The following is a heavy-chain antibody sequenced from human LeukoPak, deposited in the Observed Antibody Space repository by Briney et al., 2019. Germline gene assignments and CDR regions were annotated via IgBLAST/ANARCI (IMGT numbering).Heavy chain of an antibody. CDR3: ARDRGTKGIFDY. Sequence: GGSLRLSCAASGFSFSSYWMSWVRQAPGKGLEWVANIKQDGREKYYVDSVKGRFTISRDNAKNSLYLQMNSLRAEDTAVHYCARDRGTKGIFDYWGQGTLVTVSS. CDR1: GFSFSSYW. J-gene: IGHJ4*02. CDR2: IKQDGREK. V-gene: IGHV3-7*01. D-gene: IGHD1-26*01.